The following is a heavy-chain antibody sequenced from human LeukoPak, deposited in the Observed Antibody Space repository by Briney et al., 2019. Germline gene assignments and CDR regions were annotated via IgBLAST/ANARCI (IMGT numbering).Heavy chain of an antibody. D-gene: IGHD4-17*01. CDR2: IWYDGSNK. V-gene: IGHV3-30*02. Sequence: GGSLRLSCAASGFTFSSYGMHWVRQAPGKGLEWVAVIWYDGSNKYYADSVKGRFTISRDNSKNTLYLQMNSLRAEDTAVYYCAKAGRMTTVTLYYFDYWGQGTLVTVSS. CDR1: GFTFSSYG. CDR3: AKAGRMTTVTLYYFDY. J-gene: IGHJ4*02.